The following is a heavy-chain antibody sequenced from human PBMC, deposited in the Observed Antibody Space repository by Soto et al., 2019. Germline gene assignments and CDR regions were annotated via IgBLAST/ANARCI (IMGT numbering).Heavy chain of an antibody. D-gene: IGHD3-3*01. Sequence: QVQLVQSGAEVKKPGASVKVSCKASGYTFTSYDITWVRQATGQGLEWMGWMNPNSGNTGYAQKFQGRVTMTRNTSLSTAYMELSSLRSEDTAVYYCARQYYDFWSGYRKTRNWFDPWGQGTLVTVSS. V-gene: IGHV1-8*01. CDR2: MNPNSGNT. CDR1: GYTFTSYD. CDR3: ARQYYDFWSGYRKTRNWFDP. J-gene: IGHJ5*02.